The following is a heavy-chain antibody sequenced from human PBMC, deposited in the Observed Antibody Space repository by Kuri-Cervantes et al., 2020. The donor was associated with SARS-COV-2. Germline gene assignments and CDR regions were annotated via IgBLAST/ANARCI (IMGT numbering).Heavy chain of an antibody. J-gene: IGHJ6*02. Sequence: ASVKVSCKASGYTFTGYYMHWVRQAPGQGLEWMGWINPNSGGTNYAQKFQGRVTMTRDTSISTAYMELSSLRSEDSAVYYCAREGDYSYYHGMDVWGQGTTVTVSS. CDR2: INPNSGGT. CDR1: GYTFTGYY. V-gene: IGHV1-2*02. CDR3: AREGDYSYYHGMDV.